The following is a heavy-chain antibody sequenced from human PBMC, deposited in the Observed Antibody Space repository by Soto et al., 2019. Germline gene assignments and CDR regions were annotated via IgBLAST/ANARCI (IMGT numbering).Heavy chain of an antibody. D-gene: IGHD6-6*01. CDR2: ISYDGSNK. CDR3: GGYYSSSFFYWFDT. J-gene: IGHJ5*02. V-gene: IGHV3-30-3*01. Sequence: PGWSLRLSCSASVFTFSSYAIHCVLPSPGKVLDWVAVISYDGSNKYYADSVKGRFTISRDNSKNTLYLQMNSLRAEDTAVYYCGGYYSSSFFYWFDTWGQGTLVTVSS. CDR1: VFTFSSYA.